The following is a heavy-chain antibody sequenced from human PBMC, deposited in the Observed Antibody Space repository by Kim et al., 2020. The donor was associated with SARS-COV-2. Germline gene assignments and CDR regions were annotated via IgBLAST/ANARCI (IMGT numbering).Heavy chain of an antibody. Sequence: SETLSLTCAVYGGSFSGYYWSWIRQPPGKGLEWIGEINHSGSTNYNPSLKSRVTISVDTSKNQFSLKLSSVTAADTAVYYCARTVPHCSSTSCYFDAFDIWGQGTMVTVSS. CDR2: INHSGST. V-gene: IGHV4-34*01. CDR1: GGSFSGYY. CDR3: ARTVPHCSSTSCYFDAFDI. D-gene: IGHD2-2*01. J-gene: IGHJ3*02.